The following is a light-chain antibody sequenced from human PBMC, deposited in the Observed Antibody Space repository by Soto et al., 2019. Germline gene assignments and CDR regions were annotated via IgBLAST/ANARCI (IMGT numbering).Light chain of an antibody. CDR1: SSYVGGYNY. J-gene: IGLJ1*01. CDR2: NFN. V-gene: IGLV2-11*01. CDR3: CSYVGSYTFV. Sequence: QSALTQPRSVSGSPGQSVTISCTGTSSYVGGYNYVSWYQQHPGKAPQLLIFNFNRRPSGVPDRFSGSTSGNTPSLTISGLQAEDEADYYCCSYVGSYTFVFETGTKLTVL.